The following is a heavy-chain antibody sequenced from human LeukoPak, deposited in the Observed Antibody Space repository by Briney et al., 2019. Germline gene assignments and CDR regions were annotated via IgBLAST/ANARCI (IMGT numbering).Heavy chain of an antibody. V-gene: IGHV4-34*01. CDR2: INHSGST. J-gene: IGHJ5*02. Sequence: SETLSLTCAVYGGSFSGYYWSWVRQPPGKGLEWIGEINHSGSTNYNPSLTSRGTISVDTSKNQFSLKLSSVTAADTAVYYCARGPIVVVVAATANWFDPWGQGTLVTVSS. CDR3: ARGPIVVVVAATANWFDP. D-gene: IGHD2-15*01. CDR1: GGSFSGYY.